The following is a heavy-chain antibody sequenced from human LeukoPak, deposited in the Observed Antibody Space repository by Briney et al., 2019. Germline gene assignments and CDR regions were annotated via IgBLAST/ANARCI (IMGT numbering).Heavy chain of an antibody. V-gene: IGHV3-23*01. D-gene: IGHD3-16*02. J-gene: IGHJ3*02. CDR3: AKDQDRTMITFGGVIVTDAFDI. CDR2: ISGSGGST. Sequence: GGSLRLSCAASGFTFSSYAMSWVRQAPGKGLEWVSAISGSGGSTYYADSVKGRFTISRDNSKNTLYLQMNSLRAEDTAVYYCAKDQDRTMITFGGVIVTDAFDIWGQGTMDTVSS. CDR1: GFTFSSYA.